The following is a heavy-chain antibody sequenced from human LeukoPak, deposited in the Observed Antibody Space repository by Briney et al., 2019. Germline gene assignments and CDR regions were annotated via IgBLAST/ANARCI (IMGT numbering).Heavy chain of an antibody. Sequence: SETLSLTCTVSGGSISSYYWSWIRQPPGKGLEWIGYIYYSGSTNYNPSLKSRVTISVDTSKNQFSLKLSSVTAADTAVYYCARGPSYYDSSGYYSSWGQGTLVTVSS. D-gene: IGHD3-22*01. CDR1: GGSISSYY. J-gene: IGHJ4*02. V-gene: IGHV4-59*01. CDR2: IYYSGST. CDR3: ARGPSYYDSSGYYSS.